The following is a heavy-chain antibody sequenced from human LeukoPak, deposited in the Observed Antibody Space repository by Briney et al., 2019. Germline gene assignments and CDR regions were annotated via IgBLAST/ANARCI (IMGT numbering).Heavy chain of an antibody. J-gene: IGHJ4*02. D-gene: IGHD6-19*01. CDR1: GYTFTSYA. CDR2: SNTNTGNP. CDR3: ARGDAPIAVAGTLSDY. V-gene: IGHV7-4-1*02. Sequence: ASVKVSCKASGYTFTSYAMNWVRQAPGQGLEWMGSSNTNTGNPTYAQGFTGRFVFSLDTSVSTAYLQISSLKAEDTAVYYCARGDAPIAVAGTLSDYWGQGTLVTVSS.